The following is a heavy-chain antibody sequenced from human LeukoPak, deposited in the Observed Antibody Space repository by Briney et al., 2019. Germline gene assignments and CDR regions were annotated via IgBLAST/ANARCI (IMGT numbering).Heavy chain of an antibody. CDR2: IKQDGSEK. V-gene: IGHV3-7*03. D-gene: IGHD6-19*01. CDR1: GFTFCSYW. J-gene: IGHJ4*02. CDR3: ARVQKQWLVPHYFDY. Sequence: GGSLRLSCAASGFTFCSYWMSWVRQAPGKGLEWVANIKQDGSEKYYVDSVKGRFTISRDNAKNSLYLQMNSLRAEDTAVYYCARVQKQWLVPHYFDYWGQGTLVTVSS.